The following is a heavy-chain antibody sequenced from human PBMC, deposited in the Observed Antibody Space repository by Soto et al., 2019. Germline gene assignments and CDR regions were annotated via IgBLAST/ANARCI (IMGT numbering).Heavy chain of an antibody. J-gene: IGHJ4*02. CDR2: VNSAETST. Sequence: EVQLVESGGGLVQPGGSLRLSCAASGFTFSSYWMHWVRQAPGKGLVWVSRVNSAETSTNYADSVKGRFTISRDNSKNTLFLQMDSLRAEDTAVYYCARAAYGSNWYVDSWGQGTLVTVSS. CDR3: ARAAYGSNWYVDS. V-gene: IGHV3-74*01. CDR1: GFTFSSYW. D-gene: IGHD6-13*01.